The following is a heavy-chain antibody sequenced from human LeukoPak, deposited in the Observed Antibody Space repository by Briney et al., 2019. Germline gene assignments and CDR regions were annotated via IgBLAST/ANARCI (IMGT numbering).Heavy chain of an antibody. Sequence: ASVKVSCKASGYTFTSYYMHWMRQAPGQGLEWMGIISPSGGSTSYAQKFQGRVTMTRDTSTSTVYMELSSLRSEDTAVYYCARAGTTMIVGGWFDPWGQGTLVTVSS. CDR1: GYTFTSYY. J-gene: IGHJ5*02. D-gene: IGHD3-22*01. V-gene: IGHV1-46*01. CDR3: ARAGTTMIVGGWFDP. CDR2: ISPSGGST.